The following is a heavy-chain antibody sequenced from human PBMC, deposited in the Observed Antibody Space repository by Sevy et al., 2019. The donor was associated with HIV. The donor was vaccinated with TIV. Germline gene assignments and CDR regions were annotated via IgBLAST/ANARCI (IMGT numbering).Heavy chain of an antibody. CDR3: AGGRYDSSGSFDAFDI. V-gene: IGHV3-23*01. J-gene: IGHJ3*02. D-gene: IGHD3-22*01. CDR1: GFTFISYA. CDR2: IYDTNYGSGGGT. Sequence: GGSLRLSCKPSGFTFISYAMKWVRQVPGKGLDWVSTIYDTNYGSGGGTYYADSEKGRFTISRDTSKTTVYLQMNSLRTEDTAVYYCAGGRYDSSGSFDAFDIWGQGTMITVSS.